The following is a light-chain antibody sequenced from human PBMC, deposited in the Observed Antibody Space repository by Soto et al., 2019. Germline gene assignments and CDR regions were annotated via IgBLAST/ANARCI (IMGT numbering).Light chain of an antibody. CDR3: QQSYSTLVT. V-gene: IGKV1-39*01. CDR1: QSIANY. CDR2: ATS. J-gene: IGKJ5*01. Sequence: DIQMTQSPSSLSASVGDRVTITCRSSQSIANYLNWYQQKPGKAPNLLIYATSILQSGVPSRFSGSGAGTDFTLTSSSLQAEDFATYYCQQSYSTLVTFGQGTRLEIK.